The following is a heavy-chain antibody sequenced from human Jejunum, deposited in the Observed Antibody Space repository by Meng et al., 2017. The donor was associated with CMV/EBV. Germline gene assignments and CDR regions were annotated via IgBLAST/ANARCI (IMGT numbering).Heavy chain of an antibody. CDR2: ISYDGRNT. CDR3: ARDRSLSCGGDCYFFDL. D-gene: IGHD2-21*02. V-gene: IGHV3-30*04. J-gene: IGHJ4*02. Sequence: QCVHQTPRKGLEWLALISYDGRNTYYADSVKGRFTISRDNSKNTLYLQMTSLRPEDTAVYYCARDRSLSCGGDCYFFDLWGRGTLVTVSS.